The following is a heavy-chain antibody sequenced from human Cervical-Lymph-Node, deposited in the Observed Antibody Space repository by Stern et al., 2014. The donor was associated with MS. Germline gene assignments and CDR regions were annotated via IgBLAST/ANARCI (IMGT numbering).Heavy chain of an antibody. CDR1: GFSLSTSGMC. Sequence: ESGPALVKHTQTLTLTCTFSGFSLSTSGMCVSWIRQPPGKALEWLALIDWDDDKYYSTSLKTRLTISKDTSKNQVVLTMTNMDPVDTATYYCARSETLGHYYYGMDVWGQGTTVTVSS. CDR2: IDWDDDK. J-gene: IGHJ6*02. CDR3: ARSETLGHYYYGMDV. V-gene: IGHV2-70*01.